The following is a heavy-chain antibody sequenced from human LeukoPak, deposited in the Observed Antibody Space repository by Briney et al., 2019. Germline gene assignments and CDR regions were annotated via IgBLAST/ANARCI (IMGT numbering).Heavy chain of an antibody. D-gene: IGHD7-27*01. V-gene: IGHV3-23*01. CDR3: AKDGGLWVSAHWGDS. CDR1: GFTFSIYS. Sequence: GGSLRLSCAVSGFTFSIYSMTWVRQAPGKGLEWVSTIDENGGGTFYADSVKGRFIISRDNSRNILSLQMNSLRAEDTAVYYCAKDGGLWVSAHWGDSWGRGTLVTVSS. J-gene: IGHJ4*02. CDR2: IDENGGGT.